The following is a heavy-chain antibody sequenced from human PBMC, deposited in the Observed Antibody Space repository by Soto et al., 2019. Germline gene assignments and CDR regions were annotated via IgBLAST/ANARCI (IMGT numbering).Heavy chain of an antibody. V-gene: IGHV4-34*01. Sequence: NPSETLSLTCAFYVGSFTGYYWSWIRQPPGKGLEWIGEINHSGSTNYNPSLKSRVTISVDTSKNQFSLKLSSVTAADTAVYYCARPNSNYRYYGMDVWGQGTTVTVSS. D-gene: IGHD4-4*01. CDR2: INHSGST. J-gene: IGHJ6*02. CDR3: ARPNSNYRYYGMDV. CDR1: VGSFTGYY.